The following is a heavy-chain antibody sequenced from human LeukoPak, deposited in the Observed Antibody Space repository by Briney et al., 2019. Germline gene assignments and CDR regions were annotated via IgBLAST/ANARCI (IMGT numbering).Heavy chain of an antibody. J-gene: IGHJ4*02. CDR2: ITATSLHI. CDR3: ARVPLGAGDKVHYFDY. Sequence: GGSLRLSCAASGVTFSGYSMNWVRQAPGKGLEWVSAITATSLHIYYADSVKGRFTISRDNAKNSLYLQMNSLRAEDTAVYYCARVPLGAGDKVHYFDYWGQGTLVTVSS. V-gene: IGHV3-21*04. CDR1: GVTFSGYS. D-gene: IGHD7-27*01.